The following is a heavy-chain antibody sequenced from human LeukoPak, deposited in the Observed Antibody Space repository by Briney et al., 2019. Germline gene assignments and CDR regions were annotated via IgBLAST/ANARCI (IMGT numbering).Heavy chain of an antibody. CDR1: GYTFTNYG. CDR3: AGDEHRLGSYRDY. Sequence: ASVKVSCKASGYTFTNYGISWVRQAPGQGLEWMGWIGAHSGDTYYAQKFQGRLTLTTETSMTTAYMELRSLRSDDTAMYYCAGDEHRLGSYRDYWGQGTPVTVSS. V-gene: IGHV1-18*01. J-gene: IGHJ4*02. D-gene: IGHD3-16*01. CDR2: IGAHSGDT.